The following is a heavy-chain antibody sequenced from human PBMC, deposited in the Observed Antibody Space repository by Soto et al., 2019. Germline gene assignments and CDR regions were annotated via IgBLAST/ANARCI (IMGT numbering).Heavy chain of an antibody. V-gene: IGHV3-33*01. D-gene: IGHD2-2*01. CDR1: GFTFSSYG. Sequence: QVQLVESGGGVVQPGRSLRLSCAASGFTFSSYGMHWVRQAPGKGLEWVAVIWYDGSNKYYADSVKGRFTISRDNSKNTLYLQMNSLRAEDTAVYYCARDGDIVVVPAALPYYYYYMDVWGKGTTVTVSS. CDR2: IWYDGSNK. J-gene: IGHJ6*03. CDR3: ARDGDIVVVPAALPYYYYYMDV.